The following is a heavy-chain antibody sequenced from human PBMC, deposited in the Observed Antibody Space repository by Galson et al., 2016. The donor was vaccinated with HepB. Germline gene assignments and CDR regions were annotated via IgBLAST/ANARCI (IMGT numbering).Heavy chain of an antibody. V-gene: IGHV3-48*02. J-gene: IGHJ5*02. D-gene: IGHD6-19*01. CDR1: GFTFSSYS. CDR3: ARAGHSSGWYPFNFWWFDP. CDR2: ISSSSTI. Sequence: SLRLSCAASGFTFSSYSMHWVRQAPGKGLEWVSYISSSSTIYYADSVKGRFTISRVNAKDSLYLQMNSLRDEDTAVYYCARAGHSSGWYPFNFWWFDPWGQGTLVTVSS.